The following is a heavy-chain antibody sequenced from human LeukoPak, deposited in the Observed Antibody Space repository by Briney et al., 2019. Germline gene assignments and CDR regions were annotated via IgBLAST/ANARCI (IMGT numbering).Heavy chain of an antibody. CDR3: ARSDTGGYPSYYMDV. D-gene: IGHD3-10*01. Sequence: GGSLRLSCAASEFSVGSNYMTWVRQAPGKGLEWVSGINWNGGSTGYADSVKGRFTISRDNAKNSLYLQMNSLRAEDTALYHCARSDTGGYPSYYMDVWGKGTTVTISS. CDR1: EFSVGSNY. V-gene: IGHV3-20*01. CDR2: INWNGGST. J-gene: IGHJ6*03.